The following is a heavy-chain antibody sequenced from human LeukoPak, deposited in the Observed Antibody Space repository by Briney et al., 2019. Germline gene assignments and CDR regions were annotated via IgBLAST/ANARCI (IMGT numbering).Heavy chain of an antibody. J-gene: IGHJ3*02. D-gene: IGHD3-16*01. V-gene: IGHV3-53*01. CDR2: IYSGGNT. Sequence: GGSLRLSCSASGFTVSGNYMNWVRQAPGKGLEWVSSIYSGGNTYYTDSVKGRFTISRDNSKNTLYLQMNSLRAEDTAVYYCARDGVMGWAFDIWGQGTMVTVSS. CDR1: GFTVSGNY. CDR3: ARDGVMGWAFDI.